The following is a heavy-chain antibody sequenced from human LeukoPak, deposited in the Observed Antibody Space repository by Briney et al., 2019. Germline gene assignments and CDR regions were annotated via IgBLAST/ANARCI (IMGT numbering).Heavy chain of an antibody. D-gene: IGHD3-9*01. J-gene: IGHJ4*02. CDR3: ARGIFRYDILTGYYRFVPPDY. V-gene: IGHV1-8*02. CDR1: GGTFSSYA. Sequence: ASVKVSCKASGGTFSSYAINWVRQATGQGLEWMGWMNPNSGNTGYAQKFQGRVTMTRNTSISTAYMELSSLRSEDTAVYYCARGIFRYDILTGYYRFVPPDYWGQGTLVTVSS. CDR2: MNPNSGNT.